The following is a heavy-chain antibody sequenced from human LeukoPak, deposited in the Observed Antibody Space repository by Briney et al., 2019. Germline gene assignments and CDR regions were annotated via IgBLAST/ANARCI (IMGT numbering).Heavy chain of an antibody. CDR3: SRLTDY. CDR2: ISNNGGST. Sequence: GGSLRLSCAASGFTFSAYAMHWVRQAPGKGLEYVAAISNNGGSTYYANSVKGRFTISRDNSKNTLYLQMGSLTAEDMAVYYCSRLTDYWGQGTLVTVSS. V-gene: IGHV3-64*01. CDR1: GFTFSAYA. J-gene: IGHJ4*02.